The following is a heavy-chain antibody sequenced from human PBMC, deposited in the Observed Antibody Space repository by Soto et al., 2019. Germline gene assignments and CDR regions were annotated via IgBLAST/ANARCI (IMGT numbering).Heavy chain of an antibody. CDR3: VRVRLGVPTSDLDS. CDR2: IKNKANSDTT. D-gene: IGHD3-10*01. Sequence: EVQLLESGGGLVQPGGSLRLSCAASGFTFSDHYMDWVRQAPGKGLEWVGRIKNKANSDTTQYAASVEGRFTISRDESKKSLFLQRNSLKGDDTAVSYCVRVRLGVPTSDLDSWGQGTLVTVSS. CDR1: GFTFSDHY. V-gene: IGHV3-72*01. J-gene: IGHJ4*02.